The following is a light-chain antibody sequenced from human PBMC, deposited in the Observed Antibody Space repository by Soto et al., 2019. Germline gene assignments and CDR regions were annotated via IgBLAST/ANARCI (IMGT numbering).Light chain of an antibody. V-gene: IGLV2-14*03. Sequence: QSALTQPASVSGSPGQSITISCTGTSSDIGGYNYVSWYQQHPGKAPKLIIYDVSNRPSGVSNRFSGSKSGNTASLAISGLQAEDEADYHCSSYTSSKTLVFGGGTQLTVL. J-gene: IGLJ2*01. CDR2: DVS. CDR1: SSDIGGYNY. CDR3: SSYTSSKTLV.